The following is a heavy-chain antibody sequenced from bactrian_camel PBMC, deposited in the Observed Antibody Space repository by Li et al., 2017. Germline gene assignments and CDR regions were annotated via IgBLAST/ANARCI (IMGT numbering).Heavy chain of an antibody. CDR2: IIDSDGTT. V-gene: IGHV3S44*01. D-gene: IGHD3*01. CDR3: AAGRHVCYAGSVVREYWYTS. CDR1: FTASPLC. J-gene: IGHJ4*01. Sequence: QLVESGGGSVQSGGSLRLSCSGFTASPLCMDWFRQALGKEREAVAIIDSDGTTSYIDSVKGRFTISRDNGKNTLDLQMDSLKPEDTGMFYCAAGRHVCYAGSVVREYWYTSWGQGTQVTVS.